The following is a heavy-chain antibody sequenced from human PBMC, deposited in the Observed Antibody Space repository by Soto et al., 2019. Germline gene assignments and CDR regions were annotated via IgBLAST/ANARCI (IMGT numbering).Heavy chain of an antibody. D-gene: IGHD2-2*02. CDR3: ARDPGIYCSSTSCYTAYYGMDV. J-gene: IGHJ6*02. Sequence: SVKVSCKASGGTFSSYAISWVQEAPGQGLEWMGGVIPIFGTANYAQKFQGRVTITADESTSTAYMELSRLRSEDTAVYYCARDPGIYCSSTSCYTAYYGMDVWGQGTTGTVSS. CDR2: VIPIFGTA. V-gene: IGHV1-69*13. CDR1: GGTFSSYA.